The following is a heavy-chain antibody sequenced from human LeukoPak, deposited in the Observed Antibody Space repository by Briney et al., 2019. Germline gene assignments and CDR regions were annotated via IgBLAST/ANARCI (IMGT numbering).Heavy chain of an antibody. V-gene: IGHV4-4*07. Sequence: PSETLSLTCTVSGGSISSYYWSWIRQPAGKGLQWIGRIYTSGSTNYNPSLKSRVTMSVGTSKNQFSLKLTSVTAADTAVYYCARAYYDTSGYPGWYFDLWGRGTLVTVSS. CDR2: IYTSGST. D-gene: IGHD3-22*01. J-gene: IGHJ2*01. CDR1: GGSISSYY. CDR3: ARAYYDTSGYPGWYFDL.